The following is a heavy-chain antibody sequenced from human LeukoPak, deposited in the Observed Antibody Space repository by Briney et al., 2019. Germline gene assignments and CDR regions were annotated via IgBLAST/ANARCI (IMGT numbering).Heavy chain of an antibody. CDR1: GLTFSSYS. V-gene: IGHV3-21*01. CDR3: ARVPHAMVRGVIITEFYFDY. Sequence: GGSLRLSCAASGLTFSSYSMNWVRQAPGKGLEWVSSISSSSNYIYYADSVKGRFTISRDNAKNSLYLQMNSLRAADTAVYYCARVPHAMVRGVIITEFYFDYWGQGTLVTVSS. D-gene: IGHD3-10*01. CDR2: ISSSSNYI. J-gene: IGHJ4*02.